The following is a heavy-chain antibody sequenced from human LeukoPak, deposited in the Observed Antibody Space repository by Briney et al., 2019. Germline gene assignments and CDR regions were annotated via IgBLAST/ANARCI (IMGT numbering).Heavy chain of an antibody. CDR2: IYDTGST. D-gene: IGHD3-10*01. J-gene: IGHJ3*02. CDR1: DGSISSSTYF. CDR3: ARAYYSGSGRNSFDI. Sequence: SETLSLTCTVSDGSISSSTYFWGWIRQPPGKGLEWIGNIYDTGSTYYNPSLKSRVTISVDRSNNQFSLKLTSVTAADTALYYCARAYYSGSGRNSFDIWGQGTMVTVSS. V-gene: IGHV4-39*07.